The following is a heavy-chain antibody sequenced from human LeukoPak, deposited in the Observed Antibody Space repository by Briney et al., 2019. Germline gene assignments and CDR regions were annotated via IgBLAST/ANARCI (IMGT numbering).Heavy chain of an antibody. CDR3: ARGPPGGTLDY. CDR2: INWNGGST. CDR1: GCTFDDYG. J-gene: IGHJ4*02. D-gene: IGHD2-15*01. V-gene: IGHV3-20*04. Sequence: GGSLRLSCAASGCTFDDYGMSWVLQAPGKGLEWVSGINWNGGSTGYADSVKGRFTISRDNAKNSLYLQMNSLRAEDTALYYCARGPPGGTLDYWGQGTLVTVSS.